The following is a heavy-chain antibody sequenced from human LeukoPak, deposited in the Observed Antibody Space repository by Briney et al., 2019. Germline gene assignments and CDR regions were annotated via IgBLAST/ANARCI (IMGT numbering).Heavy chain of an antibody. D-gene: IGHD2-2*01. V-gene: IGHV3-21*01. CDR2: ISSSSSYI. Sequence: GSLRLSCAASGFTFSNYSMKWVRQAPGEGLEWVSSISSSSSYIYYADSVKGRFTISRDNAKNSLYLQMNSLRAEDTAVYYCARFPTPLYYFDYWGQGTLVTVSS. J-gene: IGHJ4*02. CDR1: GFTFSNYS. CDR3: ARFPTPLYYFDY.